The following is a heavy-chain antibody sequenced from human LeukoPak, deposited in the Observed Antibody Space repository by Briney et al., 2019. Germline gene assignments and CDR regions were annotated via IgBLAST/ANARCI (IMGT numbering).Heavy chain of an antibody. CDR1: GYTFTSYG. Sequence: GASVTVSCKASGYTFTSYGISWVRQAPGQGLEWMGWISAYNGNTNYAQKLQGRVTMTTDTSTSTAYMELRSLRSDDTAVYYCARDTRRGYSYGSDYWGQGTLVTVSS. J-gene: IGHJ4*02. V-gene: IGHV1-18*01. D-gene: IGHD5-18*01. CDR3: ARDTRRGYSYGSDY. CDR2: ISAYNGNT.